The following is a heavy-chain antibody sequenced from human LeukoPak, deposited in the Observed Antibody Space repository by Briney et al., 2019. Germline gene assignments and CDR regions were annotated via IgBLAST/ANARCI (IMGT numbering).Heavy chain of an antibody. V-gene: IGHV1-2*06. CDR2: INPNSGGT. J-gene: IGHJ3*02. CDR3: AREGYYYDSGDLGI. D-gene: IGHD3-22*01. CDR1: GYTFTGYY. Sequence: GASVKVSCKASGYTFTGYYMHWVRQAPGQGRDWMGRINPNSGGTNYAQKFQGRVTMTRDTSISKAYMELSRLGSDDTAVYYCAREGYYYDSGDLGIWGQGTMVTVSS.